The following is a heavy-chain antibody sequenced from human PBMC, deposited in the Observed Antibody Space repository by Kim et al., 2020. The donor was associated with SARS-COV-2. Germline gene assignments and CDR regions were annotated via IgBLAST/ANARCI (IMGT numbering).Heavy chain of an antibody. CDR3: ARSGNPEGYSSGYKDY. J-gene: IGHJ4*02. Sequence: VKGRFTISRDNSKNPLYLQMNSRRAEDTAVYYCARSGNPEGYSSGYKDYWGQGTLVTVSS. D-gene: IGHD6-19*01. V-gene: IGHV3-30*07.